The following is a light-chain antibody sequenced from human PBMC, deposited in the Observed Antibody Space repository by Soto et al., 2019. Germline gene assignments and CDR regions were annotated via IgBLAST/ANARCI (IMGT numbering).Light chain of an antibody. CDR3: QQYGSSSWT. CDR1: QSVSSSY. V-gene: IGKV3-20*01. Sequence: EIVLTQSPGTLSLSPGERATLSCRASQSVSSSYFAWYQQRFGQAPSLLIYGASSRATGIPDRFSGSGSGTDFTLTISRLEPDDFAVYYCQQYGSSSWTFGQGTKVEIK. J-gene: IGKJ1*01. CDR2: GAS.